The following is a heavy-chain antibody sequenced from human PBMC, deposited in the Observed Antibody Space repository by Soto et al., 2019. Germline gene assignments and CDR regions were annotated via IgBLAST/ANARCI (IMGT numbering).Heavy chain of an antibody. D-gene: IGHD3-3*01. CDR1: GFTFSNAW. CDR2: IKSKTDGGTT. CDR3: TTWNYDFWSGYYIPTDY. Sequence: GGSLRLSCAASGFTFSNAWMNWVRQAPGKGLEWVGRIKSKTDGGTTDYAAPVKGRFTISRDDSKNTLYLQMNSLKTEDTAVYYCTTWNYDFWSGYYIPTDYWGQGTLVTVSS. J-gene: IGHJ4*02. V-gene: IGHV3-15*07.